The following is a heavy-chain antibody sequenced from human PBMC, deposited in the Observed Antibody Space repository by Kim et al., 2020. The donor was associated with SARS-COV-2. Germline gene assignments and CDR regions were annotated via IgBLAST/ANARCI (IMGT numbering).Heavy chain of an antibody. Sequence: GGSLRLSCSASGFTFNTYAMSWVRQAPGKGLEWVSSIGESGVSTYYADSVKGRFTVSRDNSKNTLYLQMNSLRADDTAVYYCKIRGYVSTSDVFHVWGQGNMVTVSS. V-gene: IGHV3-23*01. CDR2: IGESGVST. CDR1: GFTFNTYA. D-gene: IGHD3-10*02. CDR3: KIRGYVSTSDVFHV. J-gene: IGHJ3*01.